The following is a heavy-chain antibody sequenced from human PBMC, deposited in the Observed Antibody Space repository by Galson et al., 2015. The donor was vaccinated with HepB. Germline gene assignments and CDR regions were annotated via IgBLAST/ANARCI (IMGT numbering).Heavy chain of an antibody. Sequence: QSGAAVKKPGESLRISCKASGYTFTAFWITWVRQIPGKGLEWMGRNDPSDSYTHYSQSFRGHVTFSADKSITTAYLQWSSLKASDTARYYCASRHSYFRSGTWYNVSDYWGQGTLVTVSS. V-gene: IGHV5-10-1*01. J-gene: IGHJ4*02. CDR1: GYTFTAFW. CDR3: ASRHSYFRSGTWYNVSDY. CDR2: NDPSDSYT. D-gene: IGHD3-10*01.